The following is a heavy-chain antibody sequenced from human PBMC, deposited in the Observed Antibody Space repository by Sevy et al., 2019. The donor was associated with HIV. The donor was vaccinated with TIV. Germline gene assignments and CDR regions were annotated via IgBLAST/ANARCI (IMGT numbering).Heavy chain of an antibody. CDR1: GDTFSTYD. V-gene: IGHV1-8*02. D-gene: IGHD3-3*01. J-gene: IGHJ6*02. CDR3: ASGGSGDVSKYGYYYYGMDV. Sequence: ASVKVSCKASGDTFSTYDINWVRQAPGQGLEWMGWMSPKSGSTGFAQKFQGRLTMTRDTSLNTAYMELSSLRSEDTAVYYCASGGSGDVSKYGYYYYGMDVWGQGTTVTVSS. CDR2: MSPKSGST.